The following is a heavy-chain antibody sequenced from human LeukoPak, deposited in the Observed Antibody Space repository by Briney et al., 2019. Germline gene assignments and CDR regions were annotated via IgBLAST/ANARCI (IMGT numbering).Heavy chain of an antibody. J-gene: IGHJ4*02. CDR3: AKDLSPGHY. Sequence: GGSLRLSCAASGFTFSSYGMSWVRQAPGKGLEWVSAISNSGGNTYYADSVKDRFTISRDNSKNTLYLQMNSLRAEDTAVYYCAKDLSPGHYWGQGTLVTVSS. D-gene: IGHD2/OR15-2a*01. V-gene: IGHV3-23*01. CDR1: GFTFSSYG. CDR2: ISNSGGNT.